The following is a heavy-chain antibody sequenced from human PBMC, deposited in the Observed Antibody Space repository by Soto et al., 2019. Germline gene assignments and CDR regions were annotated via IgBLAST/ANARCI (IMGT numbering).Heavy chain of an antibody. Sequence: GGSLRLSCAASGLTVSNNFMTWVRQAPGKGLEWVSVIYSGGSTYSADSVKGRFTLSRDNSKNTLYLQMDSLRAEDTAVYYCASMSTVTTGRRGWGQGTLVTVSS. CDR1: GLTVSNNF. D-gene: IGHD4-17*01. V-gene: IGHV3-66*01. J-gene: IGHJ4*02. CDR2: IYSGGST. CDR3: ASMSTVTTGRRG.